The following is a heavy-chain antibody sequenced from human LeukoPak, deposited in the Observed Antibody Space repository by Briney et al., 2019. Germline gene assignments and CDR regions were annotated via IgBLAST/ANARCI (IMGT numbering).Heavy chain of an antibody. D-gene: IGHD6-13*01. J-gene: IGHJ6*02. V-gene: IGHV1-8*01. CDR3: ARTVAEGSSWYPLYYYYGMDV. Sequence: ASVKVSCKASGYTFTSYDINWVRQATGQGLEWMGWMNPNSGNTGYAQKFQGRVTMTRNTSISTAYMELSSLRSEDTAVYYCARTVAEGSSWYPLYYYYGMDVWGRGTTVTVSS. CDR1: GYTFTSYD. CDR2: MNPNSGNT.